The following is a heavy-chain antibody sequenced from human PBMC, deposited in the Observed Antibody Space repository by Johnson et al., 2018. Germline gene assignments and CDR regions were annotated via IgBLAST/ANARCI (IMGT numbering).Heavy chain of an antibody. J-gene: IGHJ6*03. D-gene: IGHD5-18*01. Sequence: VQLGESGGGLVQPGGSLGLSCAASGFTFDDYAMHWVRQAPGKGLEWVSGISWNSGSIGYADSVKGRFTISRDNAKNSLYPQMNSLSAEDPAVYYGASRPSTAMARDYYYYMDVWGKGTTVTVSS. CDR3: ASRPSTAMARDYYYYMDV. V-gene: IGHV3-9*01. CDR2: ISWNSGSI. CDR1: GFTFDDYA.